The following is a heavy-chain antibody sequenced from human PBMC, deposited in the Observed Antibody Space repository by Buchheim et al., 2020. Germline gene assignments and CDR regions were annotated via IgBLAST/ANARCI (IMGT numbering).Heavy chain of an antibody. J-gene: IGHJ4*02. CDR1: GFAFSNYW. Sequence: EVQLVESGGGLVQSGGSLRLSCAASGFAFSNYWMHWVRQTPGEGLVWVSCIKTDGSVAVYADSVKGRFTISRDNAKNTVYLEMNSLRAEDTAVYYCARENYDSSAFDYWGQGTL. CDR2: IKTDGSVA. V-gene: IGHV3-74*01. CDR3: ARENYDSSAFDY. D-gene: IGHD3-22*01.